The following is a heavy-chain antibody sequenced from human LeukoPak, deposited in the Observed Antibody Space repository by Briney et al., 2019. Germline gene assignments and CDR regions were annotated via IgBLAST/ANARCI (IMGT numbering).Heavy chain of an antibody. CDR3: ARYYCSAANCPGIDY. V-gene: IGHV4-61*09. D-gene: IGHD2-15*01. Sequence: SETLSLTCTVSGGSISSGNYYWSWIRQPAGKGLEWIGHIYSSGSTNYNPSLKSRVTISVDTSKNQFSLRLSSVTAADTAVYYCARYYCSAANCPGIDYWGQGTLVTVSS. CDR2: IYSSGST. J-gene: IGHJ4*02. CDR1: GGSISSGNYY.